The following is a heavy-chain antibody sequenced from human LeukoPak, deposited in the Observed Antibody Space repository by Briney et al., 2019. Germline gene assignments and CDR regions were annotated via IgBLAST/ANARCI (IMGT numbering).Heavy chain of an antibody. CDR2: INHSGSP. V-gene: IGHV4-34*01. CDR1: GGSFSGYY. D-gene: IGHD6-6*01. CDR3: ARGVGSSSLGDDY. Sequence: SETLSLACAVYGGSFSGYYWSSIRQPPGKGLEWIGEINHSGSPNYDPSLKSRVTISVDTSKKQFSLKLSSVTAADTAVYYCARGVGSSSLGDDYWGQGTLVTVSS. J-gene: IGHJ4*02.